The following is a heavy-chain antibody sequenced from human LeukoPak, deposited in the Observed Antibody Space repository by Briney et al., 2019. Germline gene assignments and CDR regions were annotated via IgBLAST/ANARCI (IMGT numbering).Heavy chain of an antibody. Sequence: EASVKVSCKASGYTFTGYYMHWVRQAPGQGLEWMGRINPNSGGTNYARKFQGRVTMTRDTSISTAYMELSRLRSDDTAVYCCASLINYYDSSGYYYHYWGQGTLVTVSS. CDR2: INPNSGGT. V-gene: IGHV1-2*06. CDR3: ASLINYYDSSGYYYHY. D-gene: IGHD3-22*01. J-gene: IGHJ4*02. CDR1: GYTFTGYY.